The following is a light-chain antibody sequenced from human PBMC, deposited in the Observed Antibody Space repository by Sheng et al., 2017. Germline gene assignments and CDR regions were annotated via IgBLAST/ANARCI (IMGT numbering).Light chain of an antibody. CDR1: SGIDVNTYR. Sequence: QAVLTQPASLSASPGSTASLTCTLRSGIDVNTYRIYWYQQKPGSPPHFLLRYKSDSEYQQGSGVPSRFSGSKVASANAGLLLISGLQSEDEADYYCMIWHTSAWVFGGGTKLTV. V-gene: IGLV5-45*01. CDR3: MIWHTSAWV. CDR2: YKSDSEY. J-gene: IGLJ3*02.